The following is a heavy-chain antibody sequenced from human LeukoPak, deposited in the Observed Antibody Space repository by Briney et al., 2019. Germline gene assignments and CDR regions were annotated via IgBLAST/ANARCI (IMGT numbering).Heavy chain of an antibody. CDR2: IYYSGST. J-gene: IGHJ5*02. Sequence: SETLSLTCYLYGGSFSGYYWSWIRQPPGKGLEWIGYIYYSGSTNYNPSLKSRVTISVDTSKNQFSLKLSSVTAADTAVYYCARLRVLLWFGEPQGWFDPWGQGTLVTVSS. D-gene: IGHD3-10*01. CDR3: ARLRVLLWFGEPQGWFDP. CDR1: GGSFSGYY. V-gene: IGHV4-59*08.